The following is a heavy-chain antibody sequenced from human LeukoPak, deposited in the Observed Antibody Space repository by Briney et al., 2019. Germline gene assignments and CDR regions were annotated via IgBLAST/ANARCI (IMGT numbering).Heavy chain of an antibody. V-gene: IGHV7-4-1*02. Sequence: ASVKVSCKASGGTFSSYAISWVRQAPGQGLEWMGWINTNTGNPTYAQGFTGRFVFSLDTSVSTAYLQISSLKAEDTAVYYCARGLSDYVDHRTGYFDYWGQGTLVTVSS. CDR2: INTNTGNP. J-gene: IGHJ4*02. D-gene: IGHD4-17*01. CDR1: GGTFSSYA. CDR3: ARGLSDYVDHRTGYFDY.